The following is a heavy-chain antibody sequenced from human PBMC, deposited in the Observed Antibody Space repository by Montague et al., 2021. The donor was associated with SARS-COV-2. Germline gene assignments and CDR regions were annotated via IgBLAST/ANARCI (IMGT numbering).Heavy chain of an antibody. CDR1: GGSITNNIDY. CDR3: ARLKRYFDSSGSPSAFDF. CDR2: IYYTGNT. J-gene: IGHJ3*01. D-gene: IGHD3-22*01. Sequence: SETLSLTCTVSGGSITNNIDYGAWIRQPPGKGLEWIGSIYYTGNTYYNPSLKSRVTISVVTSKNHFTLKLSSVTAAETAVYYCARLKRYFDSSGSPSAFDFWGQGTKVTVSS. V-gene: IGHV4-39*02.